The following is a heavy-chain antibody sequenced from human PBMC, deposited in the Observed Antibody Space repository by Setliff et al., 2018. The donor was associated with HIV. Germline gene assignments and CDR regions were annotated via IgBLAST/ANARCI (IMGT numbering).Heavy chain of an antibody. J-gene: IGHJ6*03. V-gene: IGHV1-69*06. CDR1: GYNFITYG. CDR2: VIPIFGTA. D-gene: IGHD4-17*01. Sequence: VASVKVSCKASGYNFITYGISWVRQAPGQGLEWMGGVIPIFGTANYAQKFQGRVTMTEDTSTDTAFMELSGLTSEDTAVYYCATRGDLLGRRASTVTVYYYYLDVWGNGTTVTVSS. CDR3: ATRGDLLGRRASTVTVYYYYLDV.